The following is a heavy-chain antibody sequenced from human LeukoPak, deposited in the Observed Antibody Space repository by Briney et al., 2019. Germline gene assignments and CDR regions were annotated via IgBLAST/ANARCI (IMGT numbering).Heavy chain of an antibody. CDR2: IHESGTYT. CDR1: GLTFSNYA. J-gene: IGHJ3*02. Sequence: GGTLRLFRAVSGLTFSNYAMHWVRQASRKGLEWGSTIHESGTYTKYTDSVKGRFTNPRHDPKNALFLEMSSLRAEDTAVYYCAKDEYTYGYDAFDMWGQGTMVTVFS. CDR3: AKDEYTYGYDAFDM. D-gene: IGHD5-18*01. V-gene: IGHV3-23*01.